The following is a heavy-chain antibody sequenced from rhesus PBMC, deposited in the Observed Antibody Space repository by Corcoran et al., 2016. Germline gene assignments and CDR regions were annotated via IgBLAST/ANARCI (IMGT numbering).Heavy chain of an antibody. J-gene: IGHJ4*01. CDR1: GFTFSNSW. CDR2: IKRKADGETA. CDR3: TTTVGTVLPFDY. Sequence: EVQLVESGAGLVQHGGSLRLSCAASGFTFSNSWMSWVRQAPGKGLEWVARIKRKADGETADYAASVKGRFTISRDDSKNTLYLQMNSLKTEDTAVYYCTTTVGTVLPFDYWGQGVLVTVSS. V-gene: IGHV3-30*02. D-gene: IGHD5-24*01.